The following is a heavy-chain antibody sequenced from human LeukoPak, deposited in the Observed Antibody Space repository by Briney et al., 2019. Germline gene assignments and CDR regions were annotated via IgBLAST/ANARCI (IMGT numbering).Heavy chain of an antibody. CDR3: ARNPIGGGWFDP. J-gene: IGHJ5*02. V-gene: IGHV3-74*01. CDR2: INSDGSST. CDR1: GFTFSSYW. D-gene: IGHD3-16*01. Sequence: PGGSLRLSCAASGFTFSSYWMHWVRQAPGKGLVWVSRINSDGSSTSYADSVKGRFTISRDNAKNTLYLQMSSLRAEDTAVYYCARNPIGGGWFDPWGQGTLVTVSS.